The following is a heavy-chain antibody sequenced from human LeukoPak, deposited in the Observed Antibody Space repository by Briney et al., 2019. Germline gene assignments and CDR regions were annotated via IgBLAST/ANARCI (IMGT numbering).Heavy chain of an antibody. CDR3: ARLGGSSSCSVIAGAFYI. D-gene: IGHD6-6*01. Sequence: GESLKISCKGSGYSFTSYWIGWVRQMPGKGLEWRGIIYPGDSDHRYSPSFQGQVPIPDDKPITPASSQWSRLKTPAPVMYYCARLGGSSSCSVIAGAFYIWGQGTMVTVCS. J-gene: IGHJ3*02. CDR1: GYSFTSYW. V-gene: IGHV5-51*01. CDR2: IYPGDSDH.